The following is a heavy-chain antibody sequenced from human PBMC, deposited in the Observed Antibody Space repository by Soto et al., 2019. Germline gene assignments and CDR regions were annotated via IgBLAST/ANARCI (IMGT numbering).Heavy chain of an antibody. CDR1: GGSISNYY. CDR3: ARAAAADY. CDR2: VYYSGTT. D-gene: IGHD6-13*01. V-gene: IGHV4-59*01. J-gene: IGHJ4*02. Sequence: SETLSLTCTVSGGSISNYYWGWIRQPPGKGLEWIGYVYYSGTTHFNPSLKSRVSMSVDTSKNQFSLKLTSVTSADTAVYYCARAAAADYWGQGTLVTVSS.